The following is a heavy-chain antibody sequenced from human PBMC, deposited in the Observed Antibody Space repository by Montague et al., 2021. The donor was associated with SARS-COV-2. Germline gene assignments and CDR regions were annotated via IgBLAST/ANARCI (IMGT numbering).Heavy chain of an antibody. CDR3: ARGQPPRITFGGIISYGLDV. J-gene: IGHJ6*02. CDR1: GGSFSGYY. CDR2: INHSGST. Sequence: SETLSLTCAAYGGSFSGYYCTWIRQPPGKGLEWIGEINHSGSTNXNPSRKSRVTISVDTSKNQFSLKLRSVTAADTAVYYCARGQPPRITFGGIISYGLDVWGQGTTVTVSS. D-gene: IGHD3-16*02. V-gene: IGHV4-34*01.